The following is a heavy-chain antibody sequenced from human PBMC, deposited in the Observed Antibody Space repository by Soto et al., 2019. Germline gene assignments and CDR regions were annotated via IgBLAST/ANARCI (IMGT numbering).Heavy chain of an antibody. CDR3: ARDGCSGGSCYPGAFDI. D-gene: IGHD2-15*01. Sequence: ASVKVSCKASGYTFTGYYMHWVRQAPGQGLEWMGWINPNSGGTNYAQKFQGWVTMTRDTSISTAYMELSRLRSDDTAVYYCARDGCSGGSCYPGAFDIWGQETMVTVSS. V-gene: IGHV1-2*04. CDR2: INPNSGGT. J-gene: IGHJ3*02. CDR1: GYTFTGYY.